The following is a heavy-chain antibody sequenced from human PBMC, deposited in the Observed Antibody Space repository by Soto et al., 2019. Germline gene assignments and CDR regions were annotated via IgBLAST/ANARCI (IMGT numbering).Heavy chain of an antibody. V-gene: IGHV4-59*02. J-gene: IGHJ5*02. D-gene: IGHD3-22*01. Sequence: SETLSLTCNVSGASVSHGYWSWIRQPPGKGLEWIGFMYFGGSFNYNPSLTSRATISVETSKNQFSMKLTSLTASDTAVYYCARSYYDSTGFAVDPWGQGTLVTVSS. CDR2: MYFGGSF. CDR1: GASVSHGY. CDR3: ARSYYDSTGFAVDP.